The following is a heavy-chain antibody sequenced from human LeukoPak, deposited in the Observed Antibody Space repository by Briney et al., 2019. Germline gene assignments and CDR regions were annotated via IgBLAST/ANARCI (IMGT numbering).Heavy chain of an antibody. CDR2: IYSGGST. CDR3: ARDLYRIVVVPHYFDY. D-gene: IGHD3-22*01. Sequence: GGSLRLSCAASGSTVSSNYMSWVRQAPGKGLEWVSIIYSGGSTFYADSVKGRFTISRDNAKNSLYLQMNSLRAEDTAVYYCARDLYRIVVVPHYFDYWGQGTLVTVSS. V-gene: IGHV3-53*01. J-gene: IGHJ4*02. CDR1: GSTVSSNY.